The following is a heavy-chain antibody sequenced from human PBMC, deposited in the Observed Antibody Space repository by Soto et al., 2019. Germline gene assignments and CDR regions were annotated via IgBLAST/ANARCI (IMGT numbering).Heavy chain of an antibody. CDR3: VKETYYYDVSSYYPLGS. J-gene: IGHJ5*02. V-gene: IGHV3-43*01. CDR1: GFTFDDYN. D-gene: IGHD3-22*01. CDR2: ISRDGTNT. Sequence: GGSLRLSCAASGFTFDDYNMHWVRQAPGKGLEWVSLISRDGTNTNYAESVKGRYTISRDNSKNSLYLQMNSLRTEDTALYYCVKETYYYDVSSYYPLGSWGQGTLVTVSS.